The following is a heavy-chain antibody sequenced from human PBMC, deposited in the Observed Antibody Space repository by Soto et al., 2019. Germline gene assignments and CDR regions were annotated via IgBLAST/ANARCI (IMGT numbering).Heavy chain of an antibody. CDR1: GYTFPSDY. D-gene: IGHD6-6*01. CDR3: AREKSIAARRDYYYYYGMDV. CDR2: INPSGGST. V-gene: IGHV1-46*01. J-gene: IGHJ6*02. Sequence: ASVKVVCKASGYTFPSDYIHWVRQAPGQGLEWMGIINPSGGSTSYAQKFQGRVTMTRDTSTSTVYMELSSLRSEDTAVYYCAREKSIAARRDYYYYYGMDVWGQGTKVTVSS.